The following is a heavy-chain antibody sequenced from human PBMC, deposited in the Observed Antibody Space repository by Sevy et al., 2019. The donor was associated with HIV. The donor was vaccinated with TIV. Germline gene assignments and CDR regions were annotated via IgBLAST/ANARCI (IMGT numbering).Heavy chain of an antibody. CDR1: GFTFSSYA. Sequence: GGSLRLSCAGSGFTFSSYAMSWVRQAPGKGLEWVSEISGIGGSTYYADSVKGRFTISRDNSKNTLYLQMTSLRVDDTAVYYCAKDRGIAAANDAFDIWGQGTMVTVSS. D-gene: IGHD6-13*01. CDR3: AKDRGIAAANDAFDI. CDR2: ISGIGGST. J-gene: IGHJ3*02. V-gene: IGHV3-23*01.